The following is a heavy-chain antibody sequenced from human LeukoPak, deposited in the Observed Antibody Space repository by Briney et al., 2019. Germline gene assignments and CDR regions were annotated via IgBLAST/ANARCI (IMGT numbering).Heavy chain of an antibody. J-gene: IGHJ6*03. CDR2: IYHSGST. Sequence: PSETLSLTCTVSGYSISSGYYWGWIRQPPGKGLEWIGSIYHSGSTYYNPSLKSRVTISVDTSKNQSSLKLSSVTAADTAVYYCARVRATEFWSGYYNYYYYYMDVWGKGTTVTVSS. V-gene: IGHV4-38-2*02. CDR1: GYSISSGYY. D-gene: IGHD3-3*01. CDR3: ARVRATEFWSGYYNYYYYYMDV.